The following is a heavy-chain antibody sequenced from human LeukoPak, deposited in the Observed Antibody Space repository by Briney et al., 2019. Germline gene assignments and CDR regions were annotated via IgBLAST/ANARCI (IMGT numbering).Heavy chain of an antibody. D-gene: IGHD5-18*01. V-gene: IGHV4-59*08. CDR2: IYYSGST. CDR1: GGSISSYY. Sequence: SETLSLTCTVSGGSISSYYWSWIRQPPGKGLEWIGYIYYSGSTNYNPSLKSRVTISVDMSKNQFSLKLSSVTAADTAVYYCVSVDTAMVTIDYWGQGTLVTVSS. CDR3: VSVDTAMVTIDY. J-gene: IGHJ4*02.